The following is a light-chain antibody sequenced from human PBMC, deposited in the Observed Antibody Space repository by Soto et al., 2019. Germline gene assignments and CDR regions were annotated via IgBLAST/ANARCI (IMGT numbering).Light chain of an antibody. Sequence: EIVLTQSPYTLSLSPGEGATLSCRASQSVRSNYVAWHQQIPGQPPRLLMYAASTRATGIPDRFSGFGSGTDFTLTISRLDPEDFAVYYCQQYGTSITFGQGTRLEIK. J-gene: IGKJ5*01. CDR1: QSVRSNY. CDR2: AAS. CDR3: QQYGTSIT. V-gene: IGKV3-20*01.